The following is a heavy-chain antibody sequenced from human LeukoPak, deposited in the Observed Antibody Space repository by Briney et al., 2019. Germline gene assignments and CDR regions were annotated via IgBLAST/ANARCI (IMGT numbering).Heavy chain of an antibody. D-gene: IGHD6-19*01. CDR3: ARVRSSGWYLLVEYFDY. CDR1: GYTFTSYG. V-gene: IGHV1-18*01. Sequence: GASVKVSCKASGYTFTSYGVSWVRQAPGQGLEWTGWISAYNGNTNYAQKLQGRVTMTTDTSTSTAYMELRSLRSDDTAVYYCARVRSSGWYLLVEYFDYWGQGTLVTVSS. CDR2: ISAYNGNT. J-gene: IGHJ4*02.